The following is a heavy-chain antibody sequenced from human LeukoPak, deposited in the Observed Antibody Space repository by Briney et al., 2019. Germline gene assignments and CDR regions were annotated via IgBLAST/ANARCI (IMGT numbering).Heavy chain of an antibody. V-gene: IGHV3-7*02. CDR1: GYTFRSTW. Sequence: PGGSPRHTYEASGYTFRSTWRNWLRQAPGKGLEWVANIKQDGSEKYHVDSVKGRFTISRDNAKNSLYLQMNSLRAEDTAVFSCARHQGSGSQSWAYYFDYWGQGTLVTVSS. CDR3: ARHQGSGSQSWAYYFDY. CDR2: IKQDGSEK. D-gene: IGHD5-12*01. J-gene: IGHJ4*02.